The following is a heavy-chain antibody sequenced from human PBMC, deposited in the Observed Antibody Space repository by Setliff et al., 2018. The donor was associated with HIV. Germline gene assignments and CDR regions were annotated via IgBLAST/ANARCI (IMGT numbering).Heavy chain of an antibody. V-gene: IGHV4-34*01. CDR1: GGSFTSYY. D-gene: IGHD3-3*01. CDR3: ARGSYRGSGFFVRYFDF. Sequence: SETLSLTCAVYGGSFTSYYWTWIRQAPGKDLGWIGEINHNGGTNYNPSLKSRVTISVDRSKNQFFLRLTSVTAADTAVYYCARGSYRGSGFFVRYFDFWGQGSLVTVSS. CDR2: INHNGGT. J-gene: IGHJ4*02.